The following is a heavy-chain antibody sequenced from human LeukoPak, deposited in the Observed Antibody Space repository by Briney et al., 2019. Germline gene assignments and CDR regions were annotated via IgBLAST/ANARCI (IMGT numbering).Heavy chain of an antibody. V-gene: IGHV4-4*07. CDR1: GGSISNYY. D-gene: IGHD5-24*01. CDR2: LYSSGST. CDR3: ARGRDGYHPYYYYYMDV. Sequence: SETLSLTCTVSGGSISNYYWTWIRQPAGKGLEWIGHLYSSGSTNDNPSLKSRVTMSVDTSKKQFSLKLSSVTAADTAVYYCARGRDGYHPYYYYYMDVWGKGTTVTVSS. J-gene: IGHJ6*03.